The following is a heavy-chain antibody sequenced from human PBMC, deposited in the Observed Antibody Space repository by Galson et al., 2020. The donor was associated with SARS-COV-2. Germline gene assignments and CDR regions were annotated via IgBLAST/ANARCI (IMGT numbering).Heavy chain of an antibody. CDR2: INPNSGGT. CDR1: GYTFTGYY. CDR3: ARLGYCSSTSCYAPYYYYGMDV. Sequence: ASVKVSCKASGYTFTGYYMHWVRQAPGQGLEWMGWINPNSGGTNYAQKFQGRVTMTRDTSISTAYMELSRLRSDDTAVYYCARLGYCSSTSCYAPYYYYGMDVWGQGTTVTVSS. D-gene: IGHD2-2*01. J-gene: IGHJ6*02. V-gene: IGHV1-2*02.